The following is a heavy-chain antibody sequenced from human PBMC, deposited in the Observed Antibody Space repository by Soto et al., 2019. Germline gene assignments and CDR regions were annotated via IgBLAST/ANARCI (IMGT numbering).Heavy chain of an antibody. Sequence: GVSLRLSCAASGFTFSSYAMSWVRQAPGKGLEWVSAISGSGGSTYYADSVKGRFTISRDNSKNTLYLQMNSLRAEDTAVYYCATYSSSYPYYYGMDVWGQGTTVTVSS. CDR2: ISGSGGST. V-gene: IGHV3-23*01. CDR1: GFTFSSYA. J-gene: IGHJ6*02. CDR3: ATYSSSYPYYYGMDV. D-gene: IGHD6-6*01.